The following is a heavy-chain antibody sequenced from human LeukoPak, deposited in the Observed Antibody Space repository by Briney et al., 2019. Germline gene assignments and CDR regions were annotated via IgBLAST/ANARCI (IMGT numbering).Heavy chain of an antibody. CDR1: GYTFTSYG. J-gene: IGHJ4*02. V-gene: IGHV1-18*01. Sequence: ASVKVSCKASGYTFTSYGISWVRQAPGQGPEWMGWISTYNGNTHYAQKLQGRVTMTTGTSTSTAYMELRSLRSADTAVYYCAREIAVAATGHFDYWGQGTLVTVSS. D-gene: IGHD6-19*01. CDR3: AREIAVAATGHFDY. CDR2: ISTYNGNT.